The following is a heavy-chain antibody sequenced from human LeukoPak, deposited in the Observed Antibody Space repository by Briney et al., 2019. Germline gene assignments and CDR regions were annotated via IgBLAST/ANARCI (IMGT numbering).Heavy chain of an antibody. J-gene: IGHJ3*02. CDR3: ARGETEETGTRPDAFDI. CDR1: GSTFTGYY. CDR2: INPNSGDT. D-gene: IGHD6-13*01. Sequence: ASVKVSCKASGSTFTGYYMHWVRQAPGQGLEWMGWINPNSGDTKYAQKFQGRVTMTRDTSISTAYMELTRLRSDDSAVDYCARGETEETGTRPDAFDIWGQGTMVTVSS. V-gene: IGHV1-2*02.